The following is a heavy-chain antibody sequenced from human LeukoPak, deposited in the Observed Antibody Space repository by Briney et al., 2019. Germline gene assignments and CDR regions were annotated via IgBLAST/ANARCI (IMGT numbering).Heavy chain of an antibody. Sequence: SVKVSCKASGGTFSSYAISWVREAPGQGLEWMGRIIPILGIANYAQKFQGRVTITADKSTSTAYMELSSLRSEDTAVYYCAPSSGWYGSGSWGQGTLVTDSS. D-gene: IGHD6-19*01. CDR1: GGTFSSYA. J-gene: IGHJ4*02. CDR3: APSSGWYGSGS. CDR2: IIPILGIA. V-gene: IGHV1-69*04.